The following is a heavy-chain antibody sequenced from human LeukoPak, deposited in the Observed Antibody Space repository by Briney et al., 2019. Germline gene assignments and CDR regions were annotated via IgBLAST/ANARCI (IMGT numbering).Heavy chain of an antibody. V-gene: IGHV3-66*01. D-gene: IGHD3-10*01. Sequence: GGSLRLSCAASGFTFSDSAMNWVRQAPGKGLEWVSVIYTGGDTYYADSVKGRFTISRDNFKNTLYLQMNSLRAEDTAVYYCARGLPSGHDAFDIWGQGTMVTVSS. J-gene: IGHJ3*02. CDR2: IYTGGDT. CDR3: ARGLPSGHDAFDI. CDR1: GFTFSDSA.